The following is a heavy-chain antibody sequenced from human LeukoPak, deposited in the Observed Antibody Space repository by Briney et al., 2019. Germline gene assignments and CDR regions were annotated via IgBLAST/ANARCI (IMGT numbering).Heavy chain of an antibody. V-gene: IGHV3-30*02. CDR1: GFTFSGYG. CDR2: IRYDGSNK. D-gene: IGHD2-15*01. J-gene: IGHJ4*02. Sequence: PGGSLRLSCAASGFTFSGYGMHWVRQAPGKGLEWVAFIRYDGSNKYYADSVKGRFTISRDNSKNTLYLQMNSLRAEDTAVYYCASGYCSGGSCSRNLDYWGEGTLVTVSS. CDR3: ASGYCSGGSCSRNLDY.